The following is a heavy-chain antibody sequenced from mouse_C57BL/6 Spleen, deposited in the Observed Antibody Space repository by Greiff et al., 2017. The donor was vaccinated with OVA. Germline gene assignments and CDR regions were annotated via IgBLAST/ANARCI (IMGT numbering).Heavy chain of an antibody. J-gene: IGHJ1*03. CDR1: GYTFTSYW. CDR2: IYPGNSDT. V-gene: IGHV1-5*01. D-gene: IGHD1-1*01. CDR3: TRRESYGSSPYWYFDV. Sequence: VHVKQSGTVLARPGASVKMSCKTSGYTFTSYWMHWVKQRPGQGLEWIGAIYPGNSDTSYNQKFKGKAKLTAVTSASTAYMELSSLTNEDSAVYYCTRRESYGSSPYWYFDVWGTGTTVTVSS.